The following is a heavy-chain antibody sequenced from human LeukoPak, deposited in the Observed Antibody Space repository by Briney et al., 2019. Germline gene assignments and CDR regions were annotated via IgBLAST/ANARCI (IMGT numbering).Heavy chain of an antibody. CDR3: AKRGCSGSSCTYFDW. V-gene: IGHV3-23*01. J-gene: IGHJ4*02. CDR2: IGGDGETT. CDR1: GFTFSSYA. Sequence: GGSLRLSCAASGFTFSSYAMSWVRQAPGKGLEWVSVIGGDGETTHSADSVKGRFTISRDNSTTTLYLHMNSLRAEDTALYFCAKRGCSGSSCTYFDWWGQGTLVTVSP. D-gene: IGHD2-15*01.